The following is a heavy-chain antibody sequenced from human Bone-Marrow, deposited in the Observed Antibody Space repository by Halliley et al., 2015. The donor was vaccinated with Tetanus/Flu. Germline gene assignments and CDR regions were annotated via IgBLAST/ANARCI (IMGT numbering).Heavy chain of an antibody. Sequence: SLRLSCTASGFTFGDYAMIWVRQAPGKGLEWVGFIRSKAYGGTTEYAASVKGRFTISKDDSKNIAYLQMNSLKTEDTAVYYCTRQLQGCSYGQFDCWGQGTLVSVSS. CDR3: TRQLQGCSYGQFDC. J-gene: IGHJ4*02. CDR1: GFTFGDYA. CDR2: IRSKAYGGTT. V-gene: IGHV3-49*04. D-gene: IGHD5-18*01.